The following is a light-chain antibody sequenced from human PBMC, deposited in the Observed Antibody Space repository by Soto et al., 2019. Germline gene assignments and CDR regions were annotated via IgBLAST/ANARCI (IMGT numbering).Light chain of an antibody. V-gene: IGLV2-14*01. J-gene: IGLJ1*01. CDR2: EVT. CDR3: SSYTSSITYV. CDR1: SSDVGGYNY. Sequence: QSALTQPASVSGSPGQSITISCTGTSSDVGGYNYVSWYQQHPGKAPKLMIYEVTNRPSGVSNRFSGSKSGNTASLTISGLHADDEADYYGSSYTSSITYVFGTGTKLTVL.